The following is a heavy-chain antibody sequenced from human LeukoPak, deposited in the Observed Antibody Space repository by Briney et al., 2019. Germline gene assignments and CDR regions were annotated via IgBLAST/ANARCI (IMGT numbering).Heavy chain of an antibody. D-gene: IGHD6-19*01. CDR3: ARDATISHGIGVAGLGLSVY. J-gene: IGHJ4*02. CDR2: ISSSSSYI. V-gene: IGHV3-21*01. CDR1: GFTFSSYS. Sequence: GGSLRLSCAASGFTFSSYSMNWVRQAPGKGLEWVSSISSSSSYIYYADSVKGRFTISRDNAKNSLYLQMNSLRAEDTAVYYCARDATISHGIGVAGLGLSVYWGQGTLVTVSS.